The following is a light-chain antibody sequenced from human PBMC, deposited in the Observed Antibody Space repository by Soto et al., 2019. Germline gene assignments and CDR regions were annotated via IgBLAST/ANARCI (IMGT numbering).Light chain of an antibody. CDR3: CSYAGRYTYV. CDR1: SSDVGGYNY. Sequence: QSVLTQPRSVSGSPGQSVAISCTGTSSDVGGYNYVSWYQQHPGKAPKVMIFDVNKRPSGVPDRFSGSKSGNTDSLTISGLQAEDEADYYCCSYAGRYTYVFGTGTKLTVL. J-gene: IGLJ1*01. V-gene: IGLV2-11*01. CDR2: DVN.